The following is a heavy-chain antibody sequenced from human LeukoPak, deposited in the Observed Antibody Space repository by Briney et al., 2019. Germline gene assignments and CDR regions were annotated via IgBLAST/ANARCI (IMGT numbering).Heavy chain of an antibody. Sequence: GGSLRLSCAASGFTFSSYSMSWVRQAPGKGLEWVSSISSSSSYIYYADSVKGRFTISRDNAKDSLYLQMNSLRAEDTAVYYCARLYGSGSFDYWGQGTLVTVSS. CDR3: ARLYGSGSFDY. CDR2: ISSSSSYI. D-gene: IGHD3-10*01. J-gene: IGHJ4*02. CDR1: GFTFSSYS. V-gene: IGHV3-21*01.